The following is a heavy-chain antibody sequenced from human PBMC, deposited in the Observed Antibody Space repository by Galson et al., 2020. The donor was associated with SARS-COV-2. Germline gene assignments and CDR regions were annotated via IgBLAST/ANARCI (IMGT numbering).Heavy chain of an antibody. CDR3: AWDGDSSSWYGRWGGYYYMDV. V-gene: IGHV4-34*01. CDR2: INHSGST. CDR1: GGSFSGYS. J-gene: IGHJ6*03. D-gene: IGHD6-13*01. Sequence: SETLSLTCAVYGGSFSGYSWSWNRQPPGKGLEWIGEINHSGSTNYNPSLKTRVTISVDTSKNQFSLTLSPVTATDTAAYYCAWDGDSSSWYGRWGGYYYMDVWGKGTPVTVSS.